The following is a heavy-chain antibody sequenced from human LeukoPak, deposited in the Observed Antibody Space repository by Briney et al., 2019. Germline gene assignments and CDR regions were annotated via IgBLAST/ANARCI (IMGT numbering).Heavy chain of an antibody. CDR2: IIPIFGTA. Sequence: SVKVSCKASGGTLSSYAISWVRQAPGQGLEWMGGIIPIFGTANYAQKFQGRVTITADESTSTAYMELSSLRSEDTAVYYCARAVPLVMVYEESTPLPYYYYSGRTSGAKGPRSPSP. V-gene: IGHV1-69*13. J-gene: IGHJ6*02. CDR3: ARAVPLVMVYEESTPLPYYYYSGRTS. D-gene: IGHD2-8*01. CDR1: GGTLSSYA.